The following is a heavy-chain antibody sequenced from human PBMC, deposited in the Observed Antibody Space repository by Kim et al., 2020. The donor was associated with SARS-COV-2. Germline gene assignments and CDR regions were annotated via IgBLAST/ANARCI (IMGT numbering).Heavy chain of an antibody. J-gene: IGHJ5*02. Sequence: ASVKVSCKASGYTFTSYAMNWVRQAPGQGLEWMGWINTNTGNPTYAQGFTGRFVFSLDTSVSTAYLQISSLKAEDTAVYYCAREIAVAGTAWLDPWGQGTLVTVSS. CDR3: AREIAVAGTAWLDP. CDR1: GYTFTSYA. CDR2: INTNTGNP. D-gene: IGHD6-19*01. V-gene: IGHV7-4-1*02.